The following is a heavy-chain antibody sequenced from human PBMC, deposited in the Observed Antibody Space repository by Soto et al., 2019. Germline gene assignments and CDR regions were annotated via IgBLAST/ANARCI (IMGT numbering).Heavy chain of an antibody. V-gene: IGHV1-46*03. Sequence: QVQLVQSGAEVKKPGASVKVSCKASGYTFTTYYIHWVRQAPGQGLEWMGIINPSGGSTNYAQKFKGRVTMTRDTSTNTVYMELSSLRSEDTAVYYCASSRQYGGRDAFDIWGQGTRVTVSS. J-gene: IGHJ3*02. CDR3: ASSRQYGGRDAFDI. CDR1: GYTFTTYY. D-gene: IGHD4-17*01. CDR2: INPSGGST.